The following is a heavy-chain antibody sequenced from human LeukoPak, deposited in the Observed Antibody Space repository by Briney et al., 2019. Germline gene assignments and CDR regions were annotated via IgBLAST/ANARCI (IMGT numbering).Heavy chain of an antibody. CDR2: IGTSSSYI. D-gene: IGHD3-3*01. CDR3: ARESGQDY. J-gene: IGHJ4*01. CDR1: GFTFSSYT. Sequence: GGSLRLSCAASGFTFSSYTMNWVRQAPGKGLEWVSSIGTSSSYIYYADSVKGRFTISRDNAMNSLYLQMNGLRAEDTAVYFCARESGQDYWGHGTLVTVSS. V-gene: IGHV3-21*01.